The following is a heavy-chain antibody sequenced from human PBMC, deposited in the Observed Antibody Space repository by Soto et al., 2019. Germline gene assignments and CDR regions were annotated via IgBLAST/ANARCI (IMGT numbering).Heavy chain of an antibody. CDR1: GDTFTTNF. V-gene: IGHV1-46*01. D-gene: IGHD2-21*01. CDR2: INPNSGAT. J-gene: IGHJ6*02. CDR3: ASRVLCDMDV. Sequence: QEQLVQSGAQVKEPGASLKVSCKASGDTFTTNFIHWVRQAPGQGLEWMGRINPNSGATLYAQEFQGRLTLTTDTSTSTVSLDLTGIKPEDSAVYYCASRVLCDMDVWGQGTTVTVSS.